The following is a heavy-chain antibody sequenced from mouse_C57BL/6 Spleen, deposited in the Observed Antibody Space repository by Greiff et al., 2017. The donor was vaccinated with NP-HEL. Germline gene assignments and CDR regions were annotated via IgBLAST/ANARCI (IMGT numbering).Heavy chain of an antibody. V-gene: IGHV1-82*01. Sequence: VQVVESGPELVKPGASVKISCKASGYAFSSSWMNWVKQRPGKGLEWIGRIYPGDGDTNYNGKFKGKATLTADKSSSTAYMQLSSLTSEDSAVYFCARDYGSKGYWYFDVWGTGTTVTVSS. D-gene: IGHD1-1*01. CDR2: IYPGDGDT. CDR3: ARDYGSKGYWYFDV. CDR1: GYAFSSSW. J-gene: IGHJ1*03.